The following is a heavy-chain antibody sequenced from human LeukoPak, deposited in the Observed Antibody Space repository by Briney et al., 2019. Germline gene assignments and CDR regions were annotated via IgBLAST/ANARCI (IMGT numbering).Heavy chain of an antibody. CDR1: GFTFRNYW. J-gene: IGHJ4*02. D-gene: IGHD1-1*01. V-gene: IGHV3-74*01. CDR3: ATARAGTSGYIVFDN. CDR2: ITPDEIT. Sequence: PGGSLRLSCAASGFTFRNYWMHWVRHAPGKGLVWVTRITPDEITTYADSVKGRFTISRDNAKNMLYLQMNSLRAEDTAVYYCATARAGTSGYIVFDNWGQGTLVTVSS.